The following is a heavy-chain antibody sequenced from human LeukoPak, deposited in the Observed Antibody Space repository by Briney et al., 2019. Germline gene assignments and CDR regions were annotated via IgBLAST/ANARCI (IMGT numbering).Heavy chain of an antibody. D-gene: IGHD6-19*01. CDR1: GFTFTSYA. Sequence: GGSLRLSCAASGFTFTSYAMSWVRQAPGKGLEWLSAIHGGGATFYSHSVRGRSTISRDTSKNTLYLQMNSLRAEDTALYYCAKAQRYTSDLDYWGQGTLVTVSS. CDR2: IHGGGAT. J-gene: IGHJ4*02. CDR3: AKAQRYTSDLDY. V-gene: IGHV3-23*01.